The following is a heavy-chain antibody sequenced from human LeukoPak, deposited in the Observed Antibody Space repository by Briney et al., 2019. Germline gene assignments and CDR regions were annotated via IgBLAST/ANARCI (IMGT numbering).Heavy chain of an antibody. CDR2: IIPIFGTA. CDR1: GGTFSSYA. V-gene: IGHV1-69*05. D-gene: IGHD5-18*01. J-gene: IGHJ4*02. Sequence: ASVKVSCKASGGTFSSYAISWVRQAPGQGLEWMGGIIPIFGTANYAQKFQGRVTITTDESTSTAYMELSSLRSEDTAVYYCASLGGYSYGLGLTCWGQGTLVTASS. CDR3: ASLGGYSYGLGLTC.